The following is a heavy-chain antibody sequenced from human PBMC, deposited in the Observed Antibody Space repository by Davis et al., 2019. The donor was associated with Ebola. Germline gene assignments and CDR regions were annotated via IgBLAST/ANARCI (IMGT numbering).Heavy chain of an antibody. CDR1: GFTFSSYA. J-gene: IGHJ6*02. D-gene: IGHD6-13*01. CDR3: AKEAGSSTKLFYYGMDV. CDR2: ISYDGSNK. Sequence: SLRLSCSASGFTFSSYAMHWVRQAPGKGLEWVAVISYDGSNKYYADSVKGRFTISRDNSKNTLYLQMNSLRAEDTAVYYCAKEAGSSTKLFYYGMDVWGQGTTVTVSS. V-gene: IGHV3-30*04.